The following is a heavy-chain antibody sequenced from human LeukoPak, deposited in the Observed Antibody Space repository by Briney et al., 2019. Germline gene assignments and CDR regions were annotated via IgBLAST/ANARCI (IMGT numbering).Heavy chain of an antibody. CDR1: GYTFTSYG. CDR3: ARGRYFTEYSSGWYFDY. D-gene: IGHD6-19*01. J-gene: IGHJ4*02. Sequence: ASVKVSCKASGYTFTSYGISWVRQAPGQGLEWMGWISAYNGNTNYAQKLQGRVTITTDTSTSTAYMELRSLRSDDTAVYYCARGRYFTEYSSGWYFDYWGQGTLVTVSS. V-gene: IGHV1-18*01. CDR2: ISAYNGNT.